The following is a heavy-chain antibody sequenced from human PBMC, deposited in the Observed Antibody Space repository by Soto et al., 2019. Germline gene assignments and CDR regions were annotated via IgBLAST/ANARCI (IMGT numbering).Heavy chain of an antibody. V-gene: IGHV3-74*01. Sequence: GGSLRLSCVVSGITFSTYRMHWVRQAPGKGLAWVSHIKSDGTVTHYTDSVRGRFIISRDNAKNTLFLQMNSLRAEDTAVYYCARETYDFWSAYYLDYWGQGNLVTVSS. CDR3: ARETYDFWSAYYLDY. CDR1: GITFSTYR. D-gene: IGHD3-3*01. CDR2: IKSDGTVT. J-gene: IGHJ4*02.